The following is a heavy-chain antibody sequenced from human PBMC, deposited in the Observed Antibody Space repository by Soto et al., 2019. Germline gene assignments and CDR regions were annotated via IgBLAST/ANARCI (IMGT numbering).Heavy chain of an antibody. CDR1: GFTFSSYW. Sequence: EVQLVESGGGLVQPGGSLRLSCAASGFTFSSYWMSWVRQAPVKGLAWVGNIKQDGSEKNYVDFMEGRFTISRDNAENSLYRQMNSLRAEDTAVYYCARIASAGRGWDVWGQGTTVVVSS. D-gene: IGHD6-13*01. CDR2: IKQDGSEK. CDR3: ARIASAGRGWDV. J-gene: IGHJ6*02. V-gene: IGHV3-7*01.